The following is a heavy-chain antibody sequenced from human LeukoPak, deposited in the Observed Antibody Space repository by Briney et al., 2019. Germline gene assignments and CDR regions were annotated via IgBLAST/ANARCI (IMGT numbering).Heavy chain of an antibody. J-gene: IGHJ4*02. D-gene: IGHD3-9*01. CDR3: AKGTFDWSFPLYFDY. CDR2: IRYDGSNK. V-gene: IGHV3-30*02. CDR1: GFTFSSYG. Sequence: SGGSLRLSCAASGFTFSSYGMHWVRQAPGKGLEWVAFIRYDGSNKYYADSVKGRFTIPRDNSKNTLYLQMNSLRAEATAVYYCAKGTFDWSFPLYFDYWGQGTLVTVSS.